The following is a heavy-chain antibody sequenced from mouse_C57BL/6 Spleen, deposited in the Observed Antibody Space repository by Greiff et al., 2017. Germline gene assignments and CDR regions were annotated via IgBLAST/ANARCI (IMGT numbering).Heavy chain of an antibody. D-gene: IGHD2-14*01. V-gene: IGHV7-3*01. CDR1: GFTFTDYY. CDR3: ARSSYYTYDYAKGC. Sequence: EVKLMESGGGLVQPGGSLSLSCAASGFTFTDYYMSWVRQPPGKALEWLGFIRNKANGYTTEYSASVKGRFTISRDNSQNILYLQMNAQRAADSATYYCARSSYYTYDYAKGCWGQGTSVTVSS. CDR2: IRNKANGYTT. J-gene: IGHJ4*01.